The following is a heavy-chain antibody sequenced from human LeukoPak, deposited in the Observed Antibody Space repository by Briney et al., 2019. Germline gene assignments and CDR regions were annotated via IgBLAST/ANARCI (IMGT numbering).Heavy chain of an antibody. CDR2: INTDTGNP. V-gene: IGHV7-4-1*02. D-gene: IGHD5-24*01. CDR3: ARAERWLQKDY. Sequence: ASVKVSCKDSGNIFNTYGFSWVRQAPGQGLEWMGWINTDTGNPTYAQGFTGRFVFSLDTSVSTAYLQINSLKPEDTAMYYCARAERWLQKDYWGQGTLVTVSS. J-gene: IGHJ4*02. CDR1: GNIFNTYG.